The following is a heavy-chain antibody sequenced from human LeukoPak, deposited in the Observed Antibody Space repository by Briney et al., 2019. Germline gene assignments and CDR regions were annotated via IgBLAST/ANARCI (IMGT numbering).Heavy chain of an antibody. CDR3: ARVTGNWFDP. V-gene: IGHV4-59*01. J-gene: IGHJ5*02. CDR2: LYDSGGP. Sequence: SETLSLTCSVSGGSISGYYWSWIRQPPGKGLEWIGYLYDSGGPTYNPSLKSRVTISVDTSKSQFSLKLTSLTAADTAVYYCARVTGNWFDPWGQGTLVTVSS. CDR1: GGSISGYY.